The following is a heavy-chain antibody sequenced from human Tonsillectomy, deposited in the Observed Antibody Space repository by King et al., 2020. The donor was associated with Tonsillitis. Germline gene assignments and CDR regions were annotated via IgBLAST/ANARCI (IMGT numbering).Heavy chain of an antibody. CDR1: GGTLNNHA. CDR2: IIPMFDSV. D-gene: IGHD1-26*01. Sequence: VQLVESGAEVRKPGSSVKVSCKASGGTLNNHAINWVQQAPGQGLEWMGGIIPMFDSVNYIQKFQGRVTITADKSTTTAFMELNSLRSEDTAVYYCFSSASWGQGTLVTVSS. CDR3: FSSAS. J-gene: IGHJ5*02. V-gene: IGHV1-69*06.